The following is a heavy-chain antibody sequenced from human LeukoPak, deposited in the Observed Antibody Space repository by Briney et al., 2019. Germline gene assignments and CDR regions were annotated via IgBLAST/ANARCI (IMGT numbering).Heavy chain of an antibody. Sequence: GGSLRLSCAASGFTFSSYAMSWVRQAPGKGLEWVSAISGSGGSTYYADSVKGRFTISRDNSKNTLYLQMNSLRAEDTAVYYCAKDLEGDGGDYVSAPYWGQGTLVTVSS. J-gene: IGHJ4*02. V-gene: IGHV3-23*01. D-gene: IGHD4-17*01. CDR1: GFTFSSYA. CDR2: ISGSGGST. CDR3: AKDLEGDGGDYVSAPY.